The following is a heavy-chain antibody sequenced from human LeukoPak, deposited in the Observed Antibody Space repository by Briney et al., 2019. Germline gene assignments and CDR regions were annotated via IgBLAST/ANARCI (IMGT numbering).Heavy chain of an antibody. CDR3: AKDMYTVGATTEFDY. Sequence: PGGSLRLSCAASGFTFSSDAMSWVRQAPGKGLEWVSTISASGVSTYYADSARGRFTISRDNSKNTLYLQMNSLRAEDTAVYYCAKDMYTVGATTEFDYWGQGTLVTVSS. V-gene: IGHV3-23*01. D-gene: IGHD1-26*01. J-gene: IGHJ4*02. CDR1: GFTFSSDA. CDR2: ISASGVST.